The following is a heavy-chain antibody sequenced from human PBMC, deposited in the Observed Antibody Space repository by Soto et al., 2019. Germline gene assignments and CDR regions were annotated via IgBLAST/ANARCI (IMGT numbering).Heavy chain of an antibody. CDR2: IYYSGST. Sequence: ETLSLTCTVSGGSISSYYWSWIRQPPGKGLEWIGYIYYSGSTNYNPSLKSRVTISVDTSKNQFSLKLSSVTAADTAVYYCARVVSFYGSGSYYIGPNWFDPWGQGTLVTVSS. CDR1: GGSISSYY. J-gene: IGHJ5*02. D-gene: IGHD3-10*01. CDR3: ARVVSFYGSGSYYIGPNWFDP. V-gene: IGHV4-59*01.